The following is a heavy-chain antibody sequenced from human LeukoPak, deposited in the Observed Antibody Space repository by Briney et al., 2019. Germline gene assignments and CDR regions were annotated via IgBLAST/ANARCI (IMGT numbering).Heavy chain of an antibody. V-gene: IGHV3-15*07. J-gene: IGHJ6*02. CDR1: GFTFSNAW. CDR2: IKSKTDGGTT. CDR3: TAFEMLDDYYYYGMDV. D-gene: IGHD5-24*01. Sequence: PGGSQRLSCAASGFTFSNAWMNWVRQAPGKGLEWVGRIKSKTDGGTTDYAAPVKGRFTISRDDSKNTLYLQMNSLKTEDTAVYYCTAFEMLDDYYYYGMDVWGQGTTVTVSS.